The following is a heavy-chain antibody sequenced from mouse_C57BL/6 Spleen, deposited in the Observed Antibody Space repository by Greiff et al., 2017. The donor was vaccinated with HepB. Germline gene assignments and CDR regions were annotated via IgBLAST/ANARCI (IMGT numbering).Heavy chain of an antibody. J-gene: IGHJ2*01. CDR1: GFSLTSYG. CDR3: ARTNGYGEGYYFDY. Sequence: VKVVESGPGLVQPSQSLSITCTVSGFSLTSYGVHWVRQSPGKGLEWLGVIWSGGSTDYNAAFISRLSISKDNSKSQVFFKMNSLQADDTAIYYCARTNGYGEGYYFDYWGQGTTLTVSS. D-gene: IGHD2-2*01. V-gene: IGHV2-2*01. CDR2: IWSGGST.